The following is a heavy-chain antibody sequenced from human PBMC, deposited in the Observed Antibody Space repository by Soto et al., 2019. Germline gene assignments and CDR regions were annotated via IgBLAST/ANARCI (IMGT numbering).Heavy chain of an antibody. CDR2: ISGSGGST. J-gene: IGHJ6*02. Sequence: GGSLRHSCAASGCTFSSYAMSWVRQAPGKGLEWVSAISGSGGSTYYADSVKGRFTISRDNSKNTLYLQMNSLRAEDTAVYYCAKRITGTPGGMDVWGQGTTVTVSS. D-gene: IGHD1-7*01. CDR1: GCTFSSYA. V-gene: IGHV3-23*01. CDR3: AKRITGTPGGMDV.